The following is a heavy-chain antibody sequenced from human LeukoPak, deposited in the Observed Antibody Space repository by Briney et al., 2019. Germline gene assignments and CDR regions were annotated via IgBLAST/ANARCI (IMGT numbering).Heavy chain of an antibody. CDR1: GGSISSSNYY. J-gene: IGHJ3*02. D-gene: IGHD7-27*01. V-gene: IGHV4-39*07. Sequence: SETLSLTCTVSGGSISSSNYYWAWIRQPPGKGLEWIATIYYSGATQYNPSLKSRVTISVDTSKNQFSLKLSSVTAADTAVYYCARAQTGANDAFDIWGQGTMVTVSS. CDR3: ARAQTGANDAFDI. CDR2: IYYSGAT.